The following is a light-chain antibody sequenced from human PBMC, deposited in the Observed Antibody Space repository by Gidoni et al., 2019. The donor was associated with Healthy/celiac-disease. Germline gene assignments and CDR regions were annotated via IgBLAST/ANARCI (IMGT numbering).Light chain of an antibody. Sequence: PGTLSLSPGERATLSCRASQSVSSSYLAWYQQKPGQAPRLLIYGASSRATGIPDRFSGSGSGTDFTLTISRLEPEDFAVYYCQQYGSSPGTFGQGTKVEIK. J-gene: IGKJ1*01. CDR3: QQYGSSPGT. CDR2: GAS. CDR1: QSVSSSY. V-gene: IGKV3-20*01.